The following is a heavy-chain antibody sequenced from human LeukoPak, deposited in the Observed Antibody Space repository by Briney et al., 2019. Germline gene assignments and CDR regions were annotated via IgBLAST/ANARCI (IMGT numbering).Heavy chain of an antibody. J-gene: IGHJ4*02. V-gene: IGHV4-39*02. Sequence: SETLSLTCAVSGGSISSSSYYWGWIRQPPGKGLEWIGSIYYSGSTYYNPSLKSRVTISVDTSKNQFSLKLSSVTAADTAVYYCARESSLWFGELLYDYWGQGTLVTVSS. CDR1: GGSISSSSYY. D-gene: IGHD3-10*01. CDR3: ARESSLWFGELLYDY. CDR2: IYYSGST.